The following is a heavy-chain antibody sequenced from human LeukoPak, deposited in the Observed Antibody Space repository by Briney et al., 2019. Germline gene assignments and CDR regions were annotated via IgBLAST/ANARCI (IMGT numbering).Heavy chain of an antibody. CDR1: GYTFTVDY. CDR3: ARDYYDSSAAGDY. V-gene: IGHV1-2*02. CDR2: INPNSGGT. J-gene: IGHJ4*02. Sequence: SVNVSCKASGYTFTVDYMHGVRQAPGQGLEWRGWINPNSGGTNYAQKFKGRVTMTSDTSISTAYMELSRMTSDDTAVYYCARDYYDSSAAGDYWGQGTLVTVSS. D-gene: IGHD3-22*01.